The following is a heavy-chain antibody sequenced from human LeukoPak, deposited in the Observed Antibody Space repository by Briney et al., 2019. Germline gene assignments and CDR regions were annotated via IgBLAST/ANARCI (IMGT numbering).Heavy chain of an antibody. D-gene: IGHD3-10*01. CDR3: ARGHKYYYGSGGEIDY. CDR1: GGSFSGYY. Sequence: SETLSLTCAVDGGSFSGYYWSWIRQPPGKGLEWIGEINHSGSTNYNPSLKSRVTISVDTSKNQFSLKLSSVTAADTAVYYCARGHKYYYGSGGEIDYWGQGTLVTVSS. CDR2: INHSGST. V-gene: IGHV4-34*01. J-gene: IGHJ4*02.